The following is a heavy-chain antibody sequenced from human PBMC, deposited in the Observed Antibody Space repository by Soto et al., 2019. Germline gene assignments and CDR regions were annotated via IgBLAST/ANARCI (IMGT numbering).Heavy chain of an antibody. CDR2: IIPIFGTA. D-gene: IGHD6-13*01. J-gene: IGHJ3*02. Sequence: QVQLVQSGAEVKKPGSSVKVSCKASGGTFSSYAISWVRQAPGHGLEWMGGIIPIFGTANYAQKFQGRVTITADESTSTAYMELSRLRSEDTAVYYCARDADTAAGTGDACDIWGQGTMVTVSS. V-gene: IGHV1-69*12. CDR1: GGTFSSYA. CDR3: ARDADTAAGTGDACDI.